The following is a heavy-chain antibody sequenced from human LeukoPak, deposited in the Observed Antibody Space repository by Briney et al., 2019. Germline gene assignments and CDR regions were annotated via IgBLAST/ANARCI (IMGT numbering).Heavy chain of an antibody. V-gene: IGHV4-34*01. CDR1: DGTFRGYY. Sequence: PSDTLSLTCAVSDGTFRGYYWTWIRQPPGKGLEWIGEINHSGTTNYNPSLKSRVTMSVDTSKDQLSLKLTSVTAADTAVYYCARGVFVINIHGGAVCTFFDSWGQGSLVTVSS. CDR2: INHSGTT. J-gene: IGHJ4*02. D-gene: IGHD3-16*01. CDR3: ARGVFVINIHGGAVCTFFDS.